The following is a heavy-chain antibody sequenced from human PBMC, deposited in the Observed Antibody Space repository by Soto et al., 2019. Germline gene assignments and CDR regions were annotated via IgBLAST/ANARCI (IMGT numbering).Heavy chain of an antibody. J-gene: IGHJ4*02. V-gene: IGHV4-39*01. CDR2: VSYNVRT. CDR3: ARQAVDEGYSSGWYFDS. Sequence: QLQLQESGPGLEKPSETLFLTCTVSGGSISSRSYFWGWIRQPPVKGLEWIGSVSYNVRTYYNPSLKSRLTMSVDTSKNQFCLKLSSVTAADTAVYYCARQAVDEGYSSGWYFDSWGQGTLVTVSS. CDR1: GGSISSRSYF. D-gene: IGHD6-19*01.